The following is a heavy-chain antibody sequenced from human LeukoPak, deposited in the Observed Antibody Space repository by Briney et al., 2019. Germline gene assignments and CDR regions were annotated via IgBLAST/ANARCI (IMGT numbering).Heavy chain of an antibody. D-gene: IGHD2-15*01. CDR2: ISSSGGST. CDR1: GFTFSSYG. Sequence: GGSLRLSCAASGFTFSSYGMSWVRQAPGKGLEWVSAISSSGGSTYYADSVKGRFTISRDNSKNTLYLQMNSLRAEDTAVYYCAKDPHLGSSWFDYWGQGTLVTVSS. J-gene: IGHJ4*02. CDR3: AKDPHLGSSWFDY. V-gene: IGHV3-23*01.